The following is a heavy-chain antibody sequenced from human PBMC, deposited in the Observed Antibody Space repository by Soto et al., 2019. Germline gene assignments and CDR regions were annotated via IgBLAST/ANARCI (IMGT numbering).Heavy chain of an antibody. CDR3: TRVRYSSGWYLTYYSYGMDV. J-gene: IGHJ6*02. CDR2: IRSKAYGGTT. CDR1: GFTFGDYA. V-gene: IGHV3-49*03. Sequence: PGGSLRLSCTASGFTFGDYAMSWFRQAPGKGLEWVGFIRSKAYGGTTEYAASVKGRFTISRDDSKSIAYLQMNSLKTEDTAVYYCTRVRYSSGWYLTYYSYGMDVWGQGTTVTVSS. D-gene: IGHD6-19*01.